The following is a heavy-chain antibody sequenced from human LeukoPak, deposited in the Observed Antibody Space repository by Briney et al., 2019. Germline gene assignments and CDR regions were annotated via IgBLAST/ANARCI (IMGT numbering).Heavy chain of an antibody. CDR2: IWYDGSNK. D-gene: IGHD3-10*01. CDR1: GFTFSTYG. V-gene: IGHV3-33*01. J-gene: IGHJ4*01. Sequence: PGGSLRLSCAASGFTFSTYGMHWVRQAPGKGLEWVAVIWYDGSNKYYADSVKGRLTISRDNCKNTLYLQMNSLRAEDTAVYYCARDFYVGSKSYYIGYWGHGTLVTVSS. CDR3: ARDFYVGSKSYYIGY.